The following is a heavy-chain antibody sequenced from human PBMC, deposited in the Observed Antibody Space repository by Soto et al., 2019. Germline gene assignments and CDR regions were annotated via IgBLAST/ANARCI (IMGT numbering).Heavy chain of an antibody. D-gene: IGHD3-22*01. V-gene: IGHV1-18*04. J-gene: IGHJ5*02. CDR3: AKDHTYLDSSGYYDH. CDR2: SSPYNGNT. CDR1: GYTFVSYG. Sequence: QIQLVQSAAEVKKPGASVKVSCKTSGYTFVSYGISWVRQAPGQGLEWVGCSSPYNGNTNFAQRFRGSVTLTTDTTTDTVYMHMGSLKSDDTAEYYSAKDHTYLDSSGYYDHWGQGTLITVSS.